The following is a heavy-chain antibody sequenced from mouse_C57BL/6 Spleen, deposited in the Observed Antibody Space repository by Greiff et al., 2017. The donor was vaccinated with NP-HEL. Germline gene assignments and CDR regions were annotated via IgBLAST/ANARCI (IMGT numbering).Heavy chain of an antibody. D-gene: IGHD2-2*01. CDR3: AREEGLRRSFAY. CDR1: GFTFSSYA. CDR2: ISDGGSYT. J-gene: IGHJ3*01. Sequence: EVMLVESGGGLVKPGGSLKLSCAASGFTFSSYAMSWVRQTPEKRLEWVATISDGGSYTYYPDNVKGRFTLSRDNAKNNLYLQMSHLKSEDTAMYYCAREEGLRRSFAYWGQGTLVTVSA. V-gene: IGHV5-4*01.